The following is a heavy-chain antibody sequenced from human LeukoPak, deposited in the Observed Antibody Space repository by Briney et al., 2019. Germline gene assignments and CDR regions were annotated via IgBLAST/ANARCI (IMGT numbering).Heavy chain of an antibody. Sequence: GGSLRLSCAASGLTFGSYEMNWVRQAPGKGLEWVAYIGTIISTTYYADSVKGRFTVSRDDAKSSLYLQMSSLRAEDTAIYYCARSVYDLRGQRLVPGLDYWGQGTLVTVSS. CDR2: IGTIISTT. D-gene: IGHD6-13*01. CDR1: GLTFGSYE. J-gene: IGHJ4*02. CDR3: ARSVYDLRGQRLVPGLDY. V-gene: IGHV3-48*03.